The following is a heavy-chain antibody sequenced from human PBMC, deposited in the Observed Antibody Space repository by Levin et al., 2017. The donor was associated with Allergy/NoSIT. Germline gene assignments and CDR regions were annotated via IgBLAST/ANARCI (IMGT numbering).Heavy chain of an antibody. Sequence: ASVKVSCKTSGYTFTGYYMHWVRQAPGQGLEWMGWIDPNSGGTNYVQKFQGRVTMTRDSSISTAYMELSRLSPDDTAVYYCARGEDRTKNWIFPGGDYWGQGTLVTVSS. CDR2: IDPNSGGT. J-gene: IGHJ4*02. D-gene: IGHD1-14*01. CDR1: GYTFTGYY. V-gene: IGHV1-2*02. CDR3: ARGEDRTKNWIFPGGDY.